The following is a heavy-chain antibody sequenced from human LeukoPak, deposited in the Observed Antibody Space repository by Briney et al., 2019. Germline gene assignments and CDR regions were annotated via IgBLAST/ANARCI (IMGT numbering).Heavy chain of an antibody. CDR3: AKRGGADTWNYAIDS. CDR1: GFTFSGYS. Sequence: GGSLRLSCAASGFTFSGYSMHWVRQAPGKGLEWVALVSYDGSNKKYADSVKGRFTIYRDNSKNMLYLEMNSLRAEDTAVYYCAKRGGADTWNYAIDSWGQGTLVTVSS. CDR2: VSYDGSNK. J-gene: IGHJ4*02. V-gene: IGHV3-30*18. D-gene: IGHD1-7*01.